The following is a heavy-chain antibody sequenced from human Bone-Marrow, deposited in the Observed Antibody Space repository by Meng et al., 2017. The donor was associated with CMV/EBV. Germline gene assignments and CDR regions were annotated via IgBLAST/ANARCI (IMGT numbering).Heavy chain of an antibody. Sequence: SETLSLTCTVSGDSISGTSYYWGWIRQAPGKGLEWIGSIPYGGATHYNPSLKSRVTISLDKPKNQFSLRLNSVTAADTATYYCAKAGETILVIVFDPWGQGTLVTVSS. D-gene: IGHD3-16*02. V-gene: IGHV4-39*07. CDR1: GDSISGTSYY. CDR3: AKAGETILVIVFDP. J-gene: IGHJ5*02. CDR2: IPYGGAT.